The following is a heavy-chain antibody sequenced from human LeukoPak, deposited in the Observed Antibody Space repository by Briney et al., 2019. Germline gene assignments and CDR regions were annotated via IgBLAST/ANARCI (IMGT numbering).Heavy chain of an antibody. CDR2: IGYDGSNK. CDR1: GFTFSSYG. J-gene: IGHJ4*02. V-gene: IGHV3-30*02. Sequence: GGSLRLSCAASGFTFSSYGMHWVRQAPGKGLEWVAFIGYDGSNKYYADSVKGRFTISRDNSKNTLYLQMNSLGAEDTAVYYCAKDHLSTVMDAFDYWGQGTLVAVSS. CDR3: AKDHLSTVMDAFDY. D-gene: IGHD5-18*01.